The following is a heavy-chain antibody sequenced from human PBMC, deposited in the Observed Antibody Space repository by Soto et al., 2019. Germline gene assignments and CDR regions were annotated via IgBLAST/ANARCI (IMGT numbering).Heavy chain of an antibody. Sequence: ASVKVSCKASGYTFTSYGISWVRQAPGQGLEWMGWISAYNGNTNYAQKLQGRVTMTTDTSTSTAYMELRSLRSDDTAVYYCARDRDIVVVVAATGDAFDIWGQGTMVTVSS. V-gene: IGHV1-18*01. D-gene: IGHD2-15*01. J-gene: IGHJ3*02. CDR1: GYTFTSYG. CDR3: ARDRDIVVVVAATGDAFDI. CDR2: ISAYNGNT.